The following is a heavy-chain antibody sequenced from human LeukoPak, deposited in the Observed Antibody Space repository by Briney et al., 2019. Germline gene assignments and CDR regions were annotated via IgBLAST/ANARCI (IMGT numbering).Heavy chain of an antibody. Sequence: GRSLRLSCTASGCAFGEYAMHWVRQAPGGGLQWLAVITHDGRRTDYADSVEGRFTISREDSTNTLILQMNSLTPEDTATYYCATDPSGDFDSNGPGYYFTHWGQGALVTVTS. J-gene: IGHJ4*02. V-gene: IGHV3-30-3*01. CDR2: ITHDGRRT. D-gene: IGHD3-22*01. CDR3: ATDPSGDFDSNGPGYYFTH. CDR1: GCAFGEYA.